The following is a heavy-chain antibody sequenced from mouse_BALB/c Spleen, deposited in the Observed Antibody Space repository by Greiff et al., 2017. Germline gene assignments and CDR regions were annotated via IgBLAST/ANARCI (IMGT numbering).Heavy chain of an antibody. J-gene: IGHJ2*01. V-gene: IGHV1-69*02. CDR1: GYTFTSYW. D-gene: IGHD2-4*01. CDR2: IYPSDSYT. Sequence: QVQLQQSGAELVRPGASVKLSCKASGYTFTSYWINWVKQRPGQGLEWIGNIYPSDSYTNYNQKFKDKATLTVDKSSSTAYMQLSSPTSEDSAVYYCTRGGDYDRFDYWGQGTTLTVSS. CDR3: TRGGDYDRFDY.